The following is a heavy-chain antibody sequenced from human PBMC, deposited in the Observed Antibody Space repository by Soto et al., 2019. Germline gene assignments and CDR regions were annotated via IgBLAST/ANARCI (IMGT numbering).Heavy chain of an antibody. J-gene: IGHJ4*02. CDR2: IIPILGIA. D-gene: IGHD4-17*01. CDR1: GGTFSSYT. CDR3: ARDYGDSAYYFVY. Sequence: QVQLVQSGAEVKKPGSSVKVSCKASGGTFSSYTISWVRQAPGQGLEWMGRIIPILGIANYAQKFQGRVTITADKSTSTAYVELSSLRSEDTAVYYWARDYGDSAYYFVYRGQGPLVTVSS. V-gene: IGHV1-69*08.